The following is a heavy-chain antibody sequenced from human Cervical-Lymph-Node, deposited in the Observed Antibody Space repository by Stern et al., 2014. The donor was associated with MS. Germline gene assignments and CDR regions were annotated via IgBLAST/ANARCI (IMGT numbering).Heavy chain of an antibody. CDR1: GFTFSDYS. D-gene: IGHD3/OR15-3a*01. V-gene: IGHV3-11*01. Sequence: VQLVGSGGGLVKPGGSLRISCAASGFTFSDYSMSWIRQAPGKGLEWVSHISGSGSPISFADSVNGRFTVSRDNANNSLSLQMNSLRAEDTAVYYCATNWTQGLKGNWFDPWGQGTLVTVSS. CDR3: ATNWTQGLKGNWFDP. CDR2: ISGSGSPI. J-gene: IGHJ5*02.